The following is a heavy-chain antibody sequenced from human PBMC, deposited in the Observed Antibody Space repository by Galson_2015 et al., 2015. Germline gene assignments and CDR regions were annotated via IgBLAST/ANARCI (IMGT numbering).Heavy chain of an antibody. CDR1: GLLVSSNY. J-gene: IGHJ4*02. CDR3: ARHGDMGSGGYTYEGGIDY. Sequence: SLRLSCAASGLLVSSNYMNWVRQAPGKGLEWVSVIYRGTTIYYADSLKGRFTISGDDAQNSLYLQMSSLGASDTATYYCARHGDMGSGGYTYEGGIDYWGQGTVVTVSS. CDR2: IYRGTTI. D-gene: IGHD5-18*01. V-gene: IGHV3-66*04.